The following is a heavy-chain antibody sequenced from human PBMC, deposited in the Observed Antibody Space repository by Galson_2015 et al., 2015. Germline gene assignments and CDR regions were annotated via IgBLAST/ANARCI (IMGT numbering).Heavy chain of an antibody. J-gene: IGHJ4*02. Sequence: TLSLTCAVYGGSFSGYYWSRIRQHPGKGLEWIGYIYYSGSTYYNPSLKSRVTISVDTSKNQFSLKLSSVTAADTAVYYCARAGEGVWGQGTLVTVSS. D-gene: IGHD1-26*01. CDR3: ARAGEGV. V-gene: IGHV4-31*11. CDR2: IYYSGST. CDR1: GGSFSGYY.